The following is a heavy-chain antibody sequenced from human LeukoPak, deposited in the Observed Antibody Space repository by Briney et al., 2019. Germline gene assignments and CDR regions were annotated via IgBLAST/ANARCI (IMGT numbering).Heavy chain of an antibody. J-gene: IGHJ4*02. CDR3: AKDRGYYVDTGTINF. CDR2: VGGGGQRT. Sequence: GGSLRLSCAASGLSFGAHAMHWVRQAPGMGLEWVSGVGGGGQRTHYADSVKGRFTISRDDSKNTLYLQMNSLRAEDTAIYYCAKDRGYYVDTGTINFWGQGTLVTVSS. CDR1: GLSFGAHA. V-gene: IGHV3-23*01. D-gene: IGHD3-22*01.